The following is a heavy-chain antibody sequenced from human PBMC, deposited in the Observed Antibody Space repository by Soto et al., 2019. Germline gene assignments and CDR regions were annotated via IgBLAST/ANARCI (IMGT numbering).Heavy chain of an antibody. CDR2: IRSKANNNAT. Sequence: EVQLVESGGGLVQPWGSVRLSCAASGFTFSVYSMHWVRQAPGKGLEWLGRIRSKANNNATTYSALLRGRFIISRDDSPGTMFLQMSSLRSEGTAMYFFAIEGAGLGQWGQGTLVTVSS. CDR3: AIEGAGLGQ. CDR1: GFTFSVYS. V-gene: IGHV3-73*01. J-gene: IGHJ4*02.